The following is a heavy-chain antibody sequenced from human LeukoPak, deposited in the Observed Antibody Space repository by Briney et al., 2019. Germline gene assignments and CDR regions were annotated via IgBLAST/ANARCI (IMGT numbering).Heavy chain of an antibody. J-gene: IGHJ5*01. V-gene: IGHV1-69*04. D-gene: IGHD2-15*01. CDR3: ASRYCSGGSCHSFLSSPFDS. CDR1: RGTFSSYA. Sequence: SVKVSCKDSRGTFSSYAIRWVRQAPGQGLEWMGRIIPILGIANYAQKFQGRVTITEDKYTSTAHMELSRLRSEDTALYLCASRYCSGGSCHSFLSSPFDSWGEGTLVTVSS. CDR2: IIPILGIA.